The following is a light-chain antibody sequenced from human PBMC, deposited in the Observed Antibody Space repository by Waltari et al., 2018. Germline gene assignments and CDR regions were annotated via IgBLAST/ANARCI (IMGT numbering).Light chain of an antibody. CDR2: AAS. CDR3: LQTFNTPPIA. V-gene: IGKV1-39*01. Sequence: DIQMTPSPSSLSASVGARVTVTCRASQNISHFLNWYQQRPGKAPKLLISAASTLQRGVPLRFSGSGSGTEFTLTIANLQAEDSATYYCLQTFNTPPIAFGRGARVEI. J-gene: IGKJ5*01. CDR1: QNISHF.